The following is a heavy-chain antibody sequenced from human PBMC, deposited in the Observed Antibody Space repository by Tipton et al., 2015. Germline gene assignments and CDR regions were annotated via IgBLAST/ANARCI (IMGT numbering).Heavy chain of an antibody. Sequence: SLRLSCVASGFTFSNYWMTWVRQAPGKGLEWVANIRPDGSESYYLDSVKGRFTISRDNAKNSLYLQMNSLRAEDTAVYYCARDILNDFCSGWPEEYWGQGTLVTVSS. CDR3: ARDILNDFCSGWPEEY. J-gene: IGHJ4*02. CDR2: IRPDGSES. D-gene: IGHD3-3*01. CDR1: GFTFSNYW. V-gene: IGHV3-7*03.